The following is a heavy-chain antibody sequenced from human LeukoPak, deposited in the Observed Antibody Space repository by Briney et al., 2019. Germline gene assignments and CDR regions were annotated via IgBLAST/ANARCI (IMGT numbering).Heavy chain of an antibody. D-gene: IGHD2-21*02. CDR2: IYPGDYET. CDR1: GHRLRNYR. J-gene: IGHJ4*02. Sequence: GESLKLYCEGSGHRLRNYRLGWVRQWPGKGLEWMGIIYPGDYETRYSPAFQGLVTSSVDKSISTAYLQWSSLKASDTAMYYCAIPPGYCGNDCSFDHCGQGTLVTVSS. V-gene: IGHV5-51*06. CDR3: AIPPGYCGNDCSFDH.